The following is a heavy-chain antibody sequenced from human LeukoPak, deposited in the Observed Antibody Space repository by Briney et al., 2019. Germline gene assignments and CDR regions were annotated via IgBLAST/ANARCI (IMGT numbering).Heavy chain of an antibody. CDR1: GGSISSGDYY. Sequence: PSETLSLTCTVSGGSISSGDYYWSWIRQPPGKGLEWIGYIYYSGSTYYNPSLKSRVTISVDTSKNHFPLRLSSVTAADTAVYYCAREGAVLQPRFDPWGQGTLVTVSS. CDR2: IYYSGST. CDR3: AREGAVLQPRFDP. V-gene: IGHV4-30-4*01. J-gene: IGHJ5*02. D-gene: IGHD1-1*01.